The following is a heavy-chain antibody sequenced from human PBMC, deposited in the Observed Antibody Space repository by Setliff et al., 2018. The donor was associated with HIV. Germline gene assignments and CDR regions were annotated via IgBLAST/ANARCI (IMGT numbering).Heavy chain of an antibody. CDR2: ISTYSDET. J-gene: IGHJ6*02. CDR3: ARDVEHMMDV. V-gene: IGHV1-18*01. CDR1: GYTFTTYG. Sequence: ASVKVSCKPSGYTFTTYGLSWVRQAPGQGLEWMGWISTYSDETSSSQKVQGRVTMTTDTPTSTAYMELRSLRFDDTAVYYCARDVEHMMDVWGQGTTVTVSS.